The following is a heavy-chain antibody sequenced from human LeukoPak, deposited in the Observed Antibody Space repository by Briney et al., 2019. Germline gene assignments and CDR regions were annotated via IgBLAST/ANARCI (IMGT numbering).Heavy chain of an antibody. CDR3: ASNKPGGLGAFDI. Sequence: ASVKVSCKASGYTFTSYYMHWVRQAPGQGLEWMGIINPSGGNTSYAQKFQGRVTVTRDTSTSTVYMELSSLRSEDTAVYYCASNKPGGLGAFDIWGQGTMVTVSS. CDR1: GYTFTSYY. CDR2: INPSGGNT. V-gene: IGHV1-46*01. D-gene: IGHD1-14*01. J-gene: IGHJ3*02.